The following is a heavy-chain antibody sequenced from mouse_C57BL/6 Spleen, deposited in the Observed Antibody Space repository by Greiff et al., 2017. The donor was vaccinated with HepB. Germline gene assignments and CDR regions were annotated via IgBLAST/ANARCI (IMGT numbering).Heavy chain of an antibody. D-gene: IGHD1-1*01. CDR3: ARPHGSSYRYFDV. CDR2: IYPRSGNT. Sequence: QVQLQQSGAELARPGASVKLSCKASGYTFTSYGISWVKQRTGQGLEWIGEIYPRSGNTYYNEKFKGKATLTADKSSSTAYMELRSLTSEDSAVYFCARPHGSSYRYFDVWGTGTTVTVSS. J-gene: IGHJ1*03. CDR1: GYTFTSYG. V-gene: IGHV1-81*01.